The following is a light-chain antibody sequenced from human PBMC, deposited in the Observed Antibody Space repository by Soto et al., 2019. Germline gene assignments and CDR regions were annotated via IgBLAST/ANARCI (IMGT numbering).Light chain of an antibody. CDR1: SSDVGAYNY. J-gene: IGLJ3*02. CDR3: SSYTTSSTLV. CDR2: DVP. Sequence: QSALTQPASVSGSPGQSITISCTGTSSDVGAYNYVSWYQHLPDKAPKLMIYDVPYRPSGVSNSFSGSKSGNTASLTISGLQAEDEADDFCSSYTTSSTLVFGGGTKLTVL. V-gene: IGLV2-14*03.